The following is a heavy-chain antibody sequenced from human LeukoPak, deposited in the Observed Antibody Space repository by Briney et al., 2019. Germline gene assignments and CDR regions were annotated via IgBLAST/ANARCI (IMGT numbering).Heavy chain of an antibody. J-gene: IGHJ4*02. Sequence: GGSLRLSCAASGFIFSSYWMSWVRQAPGKGLEWVANIKQDGSQKYYVDFVKGRFTISRDNAKNSLYLQVNSLRAEDTAVYYCARAYFDFWGQGTLVTVSS. CDR1: GFIFSSYW. CDR2: IKQDGSQK. V-gene: IGHV3-7*01. CDR3: ARAYFDF.